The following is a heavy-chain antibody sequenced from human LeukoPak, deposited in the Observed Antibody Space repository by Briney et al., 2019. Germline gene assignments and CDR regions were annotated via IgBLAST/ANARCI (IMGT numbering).Heavy chain of an antibody. CDR1: GGSISSYY. V-gene: IGHV4-59*06. CDR3: AATGGPIPYYYGMDV. Sequence: PSETLSLTCTVSGGSISSYYWSWIRQPPGKGLEWIGYIYYSGSTYYNPSLKSRVTISVDTSKNQLSLKLSSVTAADTAVYYCAATGGPIPYYYGMDVWGQGTTVTVSS. D-gene: IGHD1-26*01. J-gene: IGHJ6*02. CDR2: IYYSGST.